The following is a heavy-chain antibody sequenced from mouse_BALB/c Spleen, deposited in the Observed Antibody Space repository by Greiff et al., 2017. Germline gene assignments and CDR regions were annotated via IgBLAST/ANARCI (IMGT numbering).Heavy chain of an antibody. CDR3: ARKGYGSSYGGGFDY. Sequence: VQLQQSGAELMKPGASVKISCKATGYTFSSYWIEWVKQRPGHGLEWIGEILPGSGSTNYNEKFKGKATFTADTSSNTAYMQLSSLTSEDSAVYYWARKGYGSSYGGGFDYWGEGTTRTVSS. CDR1: GYTFSSYW. V-gene: IGHV1-9*01. D-gene: IGHD1-1*01. CDR2: ILPGSGST. J-gene: IGHJ2*01.